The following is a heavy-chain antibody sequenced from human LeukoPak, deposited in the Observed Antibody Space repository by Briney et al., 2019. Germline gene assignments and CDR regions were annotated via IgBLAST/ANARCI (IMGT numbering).Heavy chain of an antibody. Sequence: SETLSLTCTVSGGSISSYYWSWIRQPPGKGLEWIGYIYYSGSTNYNPSLKSRVTISVDTSKNQFPLKLSSVTAADTAVYYCARVGLTGLTTRDAFDIWGQGTMVTVSS. CDR2: IYYSGST. CDR1: GGSISSYY. V-gene: IGHV4-59*01. CDR3: ARVGLTGLTTRDAFDI. D-gene: IGHD4-11*01. J-gene: IGHJ3*02.